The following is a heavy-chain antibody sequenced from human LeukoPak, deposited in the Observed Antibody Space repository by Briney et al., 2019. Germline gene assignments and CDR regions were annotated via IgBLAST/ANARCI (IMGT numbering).Heavy chain of an antibody. Sequence: PGGSLRLSCAASGFTFSSYAMSWVRQAPGKGLEWVSAISGSGGSTYYADSVKGRFTISRDNSKNTLYLQMNSLRAEDTAVHYCAKVLAKVLRYFDWPRDDAFDIWGQGTMVTVSS. CDR2: ISGSGGST. CDR1: GFTFSSYA. CDR3: AKVLAKVLRYFDWPRDDAFDI. D-gene: IGHD3-9*01. V-gene: IGHV3-23*01. J-gene: IGHJ3*02.